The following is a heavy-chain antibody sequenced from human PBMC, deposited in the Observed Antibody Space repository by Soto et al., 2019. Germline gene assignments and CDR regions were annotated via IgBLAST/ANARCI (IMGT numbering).Heavy chain of an antibody. CDR2: IYYSGST. J-gene: IGHJ5*02. CDR1: GGSVSSGSYY. CDR3: ARSVSYSALARIENNWFDP. Sequence: PSETLSLTCTVSGGSVSSGSYYWSWIRQPPGKGLEWIGYIYYSGSTNYNPSLKSRVTISVDTSKNQFSLKLSSVTAADTAVYYCARSVSYSALARIENNWFDPWGQGTLVTVSS. V-gene: IGHV4-61*01. D-gene: IGHD6-13*01.